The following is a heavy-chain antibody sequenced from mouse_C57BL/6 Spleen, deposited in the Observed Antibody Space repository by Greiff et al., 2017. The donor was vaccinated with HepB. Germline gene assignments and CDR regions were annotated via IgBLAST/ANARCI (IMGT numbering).Heavy chain of an antibody. D-gene: IGHD2-4*01. J-gene: IGHJ1*03. Sequence: VKLMESGPGLVQPSQSLSITCTVSGFSLTSYGVHWVRQSPGKGLEWLGVIWSGGSTDYNAAFISRLSISKDNSKSQVFFKMNSLQADDTAIYYCARGSIYYDYDGYWYFDVWGTGTTVTVSS. CDR3: ARGSIYYDYDGYWYFDV. V-gene: IGHV2-2*01. CDR1: GFSLTSYG. CDR2: IWSGGST.